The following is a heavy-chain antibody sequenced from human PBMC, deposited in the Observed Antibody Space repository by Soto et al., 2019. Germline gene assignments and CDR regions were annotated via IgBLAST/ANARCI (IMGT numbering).Heavy chain of an antibody. Sequence: GGSLRLSCAASGFTFSSYGMHWVRQAPGKGLEWVAVIWYDGSNKYYADSVKGRFTISRDNSKNTLYLQMNSLRAEDTAVYYCARGVKRITIFGVVIDYYYYMDVWGKGTTVTVSS. CDR1: GFTFSSYG. CDR2: IWYDGSNK. CDR3: ARGVKRITIFGVVIDYYYYMDV. V-gene: IGHV3-33*01. J-gene: IGHJ6*03. D-gene: IGHD3-3*01.